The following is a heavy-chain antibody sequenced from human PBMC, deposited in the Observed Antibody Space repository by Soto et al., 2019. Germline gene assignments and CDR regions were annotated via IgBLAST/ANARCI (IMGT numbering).Heavy chain of an antibody. CDR1: GYTFTSYY. D-gene: IGHD5-12*01. J-gene: IGHJ4*02. Sequence: ASVKVSCKASGYTFTSYYMHWVRQAPGQGLEWIGIINPSGGSTSYAQKIQSRVTITRDTTTSTVNMEMSSLKTEDTAVYYCARGRWDGYNYYYWGQGTLVTVSS. V-gene: IGHV1-46*03. CDR2: INPSGGST. CDR3: ARGRWDGYNYYY.